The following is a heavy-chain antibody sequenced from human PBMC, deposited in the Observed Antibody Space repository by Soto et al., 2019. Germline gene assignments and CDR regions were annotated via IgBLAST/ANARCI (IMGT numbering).Heavy chain of an antibody. D-gene: IGHD3-10*01. J-gene: IGHJ6*02. CDR1: GFTFTSYG. CDR2: ISIYNDNT. CDR3: ARETYYFGSGTYDDGMDV. Sequence: ASVKVSCKASGFTFTSYGISWVRQAPGQGLGWMAWISIYNDNTKYAQKFQGRTTMTTDTSTSTAYMELRSLRSDDTAVYYCARETYYFGSGTYDDGMDVWGQGTTVTVSS. V-gene: IGHV1-18*04.